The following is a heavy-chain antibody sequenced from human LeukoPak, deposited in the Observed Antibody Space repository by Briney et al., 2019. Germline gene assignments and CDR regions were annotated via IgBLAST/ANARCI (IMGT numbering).Heavy chain of an antibody. CDR1: GFTINTYA. CDR3: ARSATGRGMDV. J-gene: IGHJ6*04. CDR2: ISSSGSTT. Sequence: GGSLRLSCVASGFTINTYAINWVRQAPGGGLEWVSHISSSGSTTYYADSVKGRFTVSRDNAKSSLYLQMNSLRAEDTAVYYCARSATGRGMDVWGKGTTVTVSS. V-gene: IGHV3-48*03. D-gene: IGHD7-27*01.